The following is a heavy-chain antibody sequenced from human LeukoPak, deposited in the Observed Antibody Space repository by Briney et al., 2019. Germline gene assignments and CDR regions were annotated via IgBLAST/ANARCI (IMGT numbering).Heavy chain of an antibody. CDR2: ISGSGGST. Sequence: PGGSPRLSCAASGFTFSSYSMNWVRQAPGKGLEWVSAISGSGGSTYYADSVKGRFTISRDNSKNTLYLQMNSLRAEDTAVYYCASNYYYDSSGYHPSDPWGQGTLVTVSS. CDR1: GFTFSSYS. CDR3: ASNYYYDSSGYHPSDP. V-gene: IGHV3-23*01. D-gene: IGHD3-22*01. J-gene: IGHJ5*02.